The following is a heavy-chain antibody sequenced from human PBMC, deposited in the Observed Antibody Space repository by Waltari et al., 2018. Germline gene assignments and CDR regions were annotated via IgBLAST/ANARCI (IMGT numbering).Heavy chain of an antibody. Sequence: QVQLQESGPGLVKPSETLSLTCSVSGYSFISGSYSGWIRQPPGQGLEWIGSIYHSGSTYYNPSLKSRVTISVDTSKNQFSLKLSSVTAADTAVYYCARQGYDFWSGYYLYYLDYWGQGTLVTVSS. V-gene: IGHV4-38-2*01. D-gene: IGHD3-3*01. CDR2: IYHSGST. CDR1: GYSFISGSY. CDR3: ARQGYDFWSGYYLYYLDY. J-gene: IGHJ4*02.